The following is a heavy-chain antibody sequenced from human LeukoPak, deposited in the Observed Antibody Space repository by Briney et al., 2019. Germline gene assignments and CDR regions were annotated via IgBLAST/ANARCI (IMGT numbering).Heavy chain of an antibody. CDR1: GFTFSIYA. Sequence: GGSLRLSCAASGFTFSIYAMNWVRQAPGKGLEWVTFISASGSSTHYADSVKGRFTISRDNSNNTLYLQINSLRAEDTAAYYCAKGAQYDFWSGYTLEYFDVWGKGTLVTVSS. CDR2: ISASGSST. V-gene: IGHV3-23*01. J-gene: IGHJ4*02. D-gene: IGHD3-3*01. CDR3: AKGAQYDFWSGYTLEYFDV.